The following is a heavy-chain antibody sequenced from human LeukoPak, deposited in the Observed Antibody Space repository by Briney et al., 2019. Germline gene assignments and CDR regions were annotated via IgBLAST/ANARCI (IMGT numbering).Heavy chain of an antibody. D-gene: IGHD2-15*01. CDR3: TRGLRLGYSSGGSCYYWFDP. Sequence: SETLSLTCAVYGGSFSGYYWSWIRQPPGKGLEWIGEINHSGSTNYNPSLQSRVTISADTSKNQFSLNLRSVIAADTAVYYCTRGLRLGYSSGGSCYYWFDPWGQGTRVTVSS. CDR2: INHSGST. V-gene: IGHV4-34*01. J-gene: IGHJ5*02. CDR1: GGSFSGYY.